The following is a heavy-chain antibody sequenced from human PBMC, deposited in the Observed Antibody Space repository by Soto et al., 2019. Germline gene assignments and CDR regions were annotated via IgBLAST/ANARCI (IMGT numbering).Heavy chain of an antibody. CDR2: ISSSSSYI. Sequence: GGSLRLSCAASGFTFSSYSMNWVRQAPGKGLEWVSSISSSSSYIYYTDSVKGRFTISRDNAKNSLYLQMNSLRAEDTAVYYCAREEYYGDSTTPYFDYWGQGTLVTVSS. J-gene: IGHJ4*02. D-gene: IGHD4-17*01. CDR3: AREEYYGDSTTPYFDY. CDR1: GFTFSSYS. V-gene: IGHV3-21*01.